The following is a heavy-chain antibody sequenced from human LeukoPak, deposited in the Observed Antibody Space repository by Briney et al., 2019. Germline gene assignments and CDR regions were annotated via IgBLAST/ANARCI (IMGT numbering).Heavy chain of an antibody. Sequence: SQTLSLTCTVSGGSITSGDYYWSWIRQPPEKGLEWIGYIYHSGSTYYNPSLKSRVTISVDTSKNQFSLKLSSVTAADTAVYYCARDSDYYGSGSYSNYYYYGMDVWGKGTTVTVSS. CDR1: GGSITSGDYY. J-gene: IGHJ6*04. CDR3: ARDSDYYGSGSYSNYYYYGMDV. D-gene: IGHD3-10*01. V-gene: IGHV4-30-4*01. CDR2: IYHSGST.